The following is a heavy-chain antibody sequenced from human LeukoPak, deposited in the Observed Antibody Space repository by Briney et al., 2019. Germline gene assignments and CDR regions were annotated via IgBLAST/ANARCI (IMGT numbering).Heavy chain of an antibody. CDR1: GGSFSGYY. CDR2: INHSGST. CDR3: ARRRYFDY. V-gene: IGHV4-34*01. J-gene: IGHJ4*02. Sequence: SETLSLTCAVYGGSFSGYYWSWIRQPPGKGLEWIGEINHSGSTNYNPSLKSRVTISVDTSKNQFSLKLSSVTAADTAVYYCARRRYFDYWGQGTLVIVSS.